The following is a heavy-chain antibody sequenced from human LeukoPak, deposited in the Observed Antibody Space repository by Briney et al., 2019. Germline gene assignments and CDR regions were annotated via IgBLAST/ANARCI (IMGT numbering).Heavy chain of an antibody. CDR2: IYYSGST. D-gene: IGHD5-24*01. V-gene: IGHV4-59*01. J-gene: IGHJ6*02. CDR1: GGSISRYY. Sequence: PSETLSLTCTVSGGSISRYYWSWIRQPPGKGLEWIGYIYYSGSTNYNPSLKSRVTISVDTSKNQFSLKLSSVTAADTAVYYCATSRRRSPLRAYYYYYGMDVWGQGTTVTVSS. CDR3: ATSRRRSPLRAYYYYYGMDV.